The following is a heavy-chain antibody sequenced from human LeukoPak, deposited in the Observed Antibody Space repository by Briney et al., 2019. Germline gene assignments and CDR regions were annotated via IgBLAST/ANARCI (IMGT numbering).Heavy chain of an antibody. CDR1: GGSISSYY. V-gene: IGHV4-4*07. Sequence: SETLSLTCTVSGGSISSYYWSWIRQPAGKGLEWIGRIYTSGSTNYNPSLKSRVTMSVDTSKTQVSLKLSSVTAADTAVYFCEREGSIVGGTMLSGIFDYWGQGTLVTVSS. J-gene: IGHJ4*02. CDR3: EREGSIVGGTMLSGIFDY. CDR2: IYTSGST. D-gene: IGHD1-26*01.